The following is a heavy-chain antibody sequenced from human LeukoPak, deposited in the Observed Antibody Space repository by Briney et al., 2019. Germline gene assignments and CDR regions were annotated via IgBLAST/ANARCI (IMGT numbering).Heavy chain of an antibody. D-gene: IGHD3-3*01. Sequence: SETLSLTCTVSGGSISSYYWSWIRQPPGKGLEWIGYAYYSGSTNYNPSLKSRVTISVDTSKNQFSLKLSSVTAADTAVYYCARMVAYYDFWSGYSFDPWGQGTLVTVSS. CDR2: AYYSGST. CDR1: GGSISSYY. CDR3: ARMVAYYDFWSGYSFDP. V-gene: IGHV4-59*08. J-gene: IGHJ5*02.